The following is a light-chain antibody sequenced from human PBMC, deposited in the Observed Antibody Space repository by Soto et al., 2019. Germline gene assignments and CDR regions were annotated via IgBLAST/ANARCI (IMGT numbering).Light chain of an antibody. Sequence: QCALTQPASVSGSPGQSITISCTGTSSDIGGYKYVSWYQQYPGKAPKLIIFEVSNRPSGVSNRFSGSNSGNTASLTISGLQAEDEADYYCTSYSRYSVLVFGGGTKVTVL. CDR1: SSDIGGYKY. CDR3: TSYSRYSVLV. CDR2: EVS. V-gene: IGLV2-14*01. J-gene: IGLJ3*02.